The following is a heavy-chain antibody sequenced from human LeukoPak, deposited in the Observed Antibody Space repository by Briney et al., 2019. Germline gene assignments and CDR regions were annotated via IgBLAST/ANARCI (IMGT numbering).Heavy chain of an antibody. Sequence: PGRSLRLSCAASGFTFSSYGTHWVRQAPGKGLEWVAVIWYDGSNKYYADSVKGRFTISRDNSKNTLYLQMNSLRAEDTAVYYCGHSGSQRRGFDPWGQGTLVTVSS. D-gene: IGHD1-26*01. CDR3: GHSGSQRRGFDP. CDR2: IWYDGSNK. J-gene: IGHJ5*02. V-gene: IGHV3-33*01. CDR1: GFTFSSYG.